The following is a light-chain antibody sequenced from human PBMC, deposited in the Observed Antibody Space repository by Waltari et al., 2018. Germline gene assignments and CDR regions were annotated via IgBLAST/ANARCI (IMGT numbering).Light chain of an antibody. CDR1: SSDIGGYNY. J-gene: IGLJ3*02. CDR3: CSYVGSNNDV. Sequence: QSALTQPPSASGSPGQSVTISCTGTSSDIGGYNYVSWYQQHPGKVPKLMIYEVTNRPSGVADRFSGSKSGNTASLTVSGLQAEDEADYYCCSYVGSNNDVFGGGTKLTVL. V-gene: IGLV2-8*01. CDR2: EVT.